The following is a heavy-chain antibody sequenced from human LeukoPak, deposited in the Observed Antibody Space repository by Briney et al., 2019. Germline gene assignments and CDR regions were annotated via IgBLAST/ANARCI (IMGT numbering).Heavy chain of an antibody. CDR1: GFTFSNYA. V-gene: IGHV3-23*01. Sequence: RGSLRLSCVASGFTFSNYAMTWVRQAPGKGLEWFSTISGSGSSTYYADSVKGRFTISRDNSKNTLYLQMNSLRAEDTAVYYCAKVPSTYSSSCYWGQGTLVTVSS. CDR2: ISGSGSST. CDR3: AKVPSTYSSSCY. J-gene: IGHJ4*02. D-gene: IGHD6-13*01.